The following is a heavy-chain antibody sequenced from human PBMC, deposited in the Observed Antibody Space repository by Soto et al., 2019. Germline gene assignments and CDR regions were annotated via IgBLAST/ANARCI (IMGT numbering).Heavy chain of an antibody. CDR1: GFTVSSNY. D-gene: IGHD6-13*01. CDR3: ARVIAAAQRYYYYYYMDV. J-gene: IGHJ6*03. CDR2: IYSGGST. Sequence: GGSLRLSCAASGFTVSSNYMSWVRQAPGKGLEWVSVIYSGGSTYYADSVKGRFTISRHNSKNTLYLQMNSLRAEDTAVYYCARVIAAAQRYYYYYYMDVWGKRTTVTVSS. V-gene: IGHV3-53*04.